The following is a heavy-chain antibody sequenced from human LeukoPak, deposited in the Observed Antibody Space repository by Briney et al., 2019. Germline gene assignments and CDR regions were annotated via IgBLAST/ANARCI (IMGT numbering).Heavy chain of an antibody. Sequence: GRSLRLSCAASGFTFSSYAMHWVRQAPGKGLEWVAVISYDGSNKYYADSVKGRFTISRDNSKNTLYLQMNSLRAEDTAVYYCARDSSGHYWGQGTLVTVSS. J-gene: IGHJ4*02. CDR2: ISYDGSNK. V-gene: IGHV3-30-3*01. CDR1: GFTFSSYA. D-gene: IGHD6-19*01. CDR3: ARDSSGHY.